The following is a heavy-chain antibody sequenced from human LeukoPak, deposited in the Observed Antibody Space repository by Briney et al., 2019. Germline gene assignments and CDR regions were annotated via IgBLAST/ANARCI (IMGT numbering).Heavy chain of an antibody. V-gene: IGHV3-30*18. D-gene: IGHD3-10*01. CDR3: AKDQDSGNRIPDY. CDR1: GFTFNSYG. Sequence: GRSLRLSCAASGFTFNSYGMHWVRQAPVKGLEWVAAISYDGSDKFYADSVKGRFTIYRDNSKNTLYLQMNSLRAEDTALYYCAKDQDSGNRIPDYWGQGTLVTVSS. J-gene: IGHJ4*02. CDR2: ISYDGSDK.